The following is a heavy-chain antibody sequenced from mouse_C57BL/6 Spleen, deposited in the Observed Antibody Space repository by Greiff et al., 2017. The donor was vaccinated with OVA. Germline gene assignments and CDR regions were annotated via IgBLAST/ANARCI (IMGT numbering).Heavy chain of an antibody. CDR2: IDPSDSYT. CDR3: ARITPVVPYYFDY. CDR1: GYTFTSYW. D-gene: IGHD1-1*01. J-gene: IGHJ2*01. V-gene: IGHV1-69*01. Sequence: QVQLQQPGAELVMPGASVKLSCKASGYTFTSYWMHWVKQRPGQGLEWIGEIDPSDSYTNYNQKFKGKSTLTVDKSSSTAYMQLSSLTSEDSAVYYCARITPVVPYYFDYWGQGTTLTVSS.